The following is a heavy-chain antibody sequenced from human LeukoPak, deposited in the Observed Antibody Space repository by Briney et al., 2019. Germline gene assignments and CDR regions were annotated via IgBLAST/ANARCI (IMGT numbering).Heavy chain of an antibody. V-gene: IGHV4-34*01. CDR3: AREGSEPGAFDI. Sequence: SETLSLTCAVYGGSFSGYYWSWIRQPPGKGLEWIGEINHSRSTNYNPSLKSRVTISVDTSKNQFSLKLSSVTAADTAVYYCAREGSEPGAFDIWGQGTMVTVSS. J-gene: IGHJ3*02. D-gene: IGHD1-14*01. CDR1: GGSFSGYY. CDR2: INHSRST.